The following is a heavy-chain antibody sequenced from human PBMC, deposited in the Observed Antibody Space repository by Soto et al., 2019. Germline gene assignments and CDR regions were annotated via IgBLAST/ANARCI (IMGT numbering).Heavy chain of an antibody. CDR2: IYYTGTT. CDR1: YASINNYH. V-gene: IGHV4-59*08. D-gene: IGHD3-16*01. CDR3: ATLRGLGGVSQYFDY. J-gene: IGHJ4*02. Sequence: QVQLQESGPGLLKPSETLSLTCTVSYASINNYHWTWIRQPPGKGLEWIAYIYYTGTTNFNPFLMSRVTISRGTFKNQFSLNLRTVPAADSAIYYGATLRGLGGVSQYFDYWGQGAMVTVSS.